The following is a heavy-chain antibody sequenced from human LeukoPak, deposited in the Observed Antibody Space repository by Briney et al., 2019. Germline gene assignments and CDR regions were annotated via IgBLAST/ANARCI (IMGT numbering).Heavy chain of an antibody. CDR1: GGSISSGGYY. CDR2: IYHSGST. Sequence: PSETLSLTCTVSGGSISSGGYYWSWIRQPPGKGLEWIGYIYHSGSTYYNPSLKSRVTISVDRSKNQFSLKLSSVTAADTAVYYCARLAAAGKYYFDYWGQGALVTVSS. CDR3: ARLAAAGKYYFDY. V-gene: IGHV4-30-2*01. D-gene: IGHD6-13*01. J-gene: IGHJ4*02.